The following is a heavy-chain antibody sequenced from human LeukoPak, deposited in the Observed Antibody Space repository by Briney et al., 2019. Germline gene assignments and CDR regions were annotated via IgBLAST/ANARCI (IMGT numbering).Heavy chain of an antibody. V-gene: IGHV4-59*08. CDR2: VYYSGST. CDR1: GASISSYY. CDR3: VKRDSSTYWYFDL. Sequence: SETLSLTCTVSGASISSYYWSWIRQPPGKGLEWIGSVYYSGSTNYNPSLKSRVTMSVDTSNSQFSLKLNSVTAADTAVYYCVKRDSSTYWYFDLWGRGTLVTVSS. J-gene: IGHJ2*01. D-gene: IGHD6-13*01.